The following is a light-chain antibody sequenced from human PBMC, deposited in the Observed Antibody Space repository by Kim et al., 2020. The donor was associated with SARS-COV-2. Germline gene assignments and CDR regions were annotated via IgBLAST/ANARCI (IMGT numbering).Light chain of an antibody. CDR2: AAS. J-gene: IGKJ2*01. V-gene: IGKV1-39*01. CDR1: QGMTSY. CDR3: QQSYSTPPYT. Sequence: ACVGDRVTIDGRARQGMTSYLNWYQQKPGKAPKLLIDAASSLQSGVPSRFRGSGSGTDFTLTISSLQPEDFATYYCQQSYSTPPYTFGQGTKLEIK.